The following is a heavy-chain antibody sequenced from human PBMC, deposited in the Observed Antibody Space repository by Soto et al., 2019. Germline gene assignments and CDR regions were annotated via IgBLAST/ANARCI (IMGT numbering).Heavy chain of an antibody. CDR3: AKEEVGDYGHGGWFDP. Sequence: QVQLVESGGGVVQPGRSLRLSCAASGFTFSSYGMHWVRQAPGKGLEWVAVIWYDGSNKYYADSVKGRFTISRDNSKNTLYLQMNSLRAEDTAVYYCAKEEVGDYGHGGWFDPWGQGTLVTVSS. J-gene: IGHJ5*02. D-gene: IGHD4-17*01. V-gene: IGHV3-33*06. CDR2: IWYDGSNK. CDR1: GFTFSSYG.